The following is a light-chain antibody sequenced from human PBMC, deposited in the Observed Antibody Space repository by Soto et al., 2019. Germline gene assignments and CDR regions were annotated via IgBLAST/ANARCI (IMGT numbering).Light chain of an antibody. CDR2: DAS. J-gene: IGKJ1*01. CDR3: QQYNSYL. V-gene: IGKV1-5*01. Sequence: DIQMPQSPSTLSASVGDRVTITCRASQSISSWLAWYQQKPGKAPKLLIYDASSLQRGVPSRFSGSGSGAEFTLTISSLQPDDFATYYCQQYNSYLFGQGTKVDIK. CDR1: QSISSW.